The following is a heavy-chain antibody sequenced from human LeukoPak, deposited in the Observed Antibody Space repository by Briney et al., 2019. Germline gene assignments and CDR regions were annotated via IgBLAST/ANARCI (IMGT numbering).Heavy chain of an antibody. J-gene: IGHJ1*01. CDR3: ARDNSGPFQH. Sequence: GGSLRLSCAASGFTFSSCWMSWVCQAPGKGLEWVANIKQDGSEKYYVDSVKGRFTISRDNAKNSLYLQMNSLRAEDTAVYYCARDNSGPFQHWGQGTLVTVSS. D-gene: IGHD4-23*01. V-gene: IGHV3-7*01. CDR1: GFTFSSCW. CDR2: IKQDGSEK.